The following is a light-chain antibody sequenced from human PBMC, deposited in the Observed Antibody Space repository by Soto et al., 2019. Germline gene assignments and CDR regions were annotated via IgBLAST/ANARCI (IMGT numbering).Light chain of an antibody. Sequence: IQMTQSPSALSASVGDRVTITCMASQTISSWLAWYQQKPEKAPKLLIYTASTLTSGVPSRFSGSGSGTEFTLTISSLQPEDFATYCCQQSYCTPRTSGQGTKVDIK. CDR3: QQSYCTPRT. CDR1: QTISSW. J-gene: IGKJ1*01. V-gene: IGKV1-5*03. CDR2: TAS.